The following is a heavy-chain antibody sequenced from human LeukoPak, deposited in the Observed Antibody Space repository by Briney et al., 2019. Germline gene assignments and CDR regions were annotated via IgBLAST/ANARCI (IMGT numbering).Heavy chain of an antibody. CDR2: IWYDGSNK. CDR1: GFTFSSYG. Sequence: PGGSLRLSCAASGFTFSSYGMHWVRQAPGKGLEWVAVIWYDGSNKYYADSVKGRFTISRDNSKNTLYLQMNSLRAEDTAVYYCARGSTLTTSLSWFDPWGQGTLVTVSS. CDR3: ARGSTLTTSLSWFDP. J-gene: IGHJ5*02. D-gene: IGHD4-11*01. V-gene: IGHV3-33*01.